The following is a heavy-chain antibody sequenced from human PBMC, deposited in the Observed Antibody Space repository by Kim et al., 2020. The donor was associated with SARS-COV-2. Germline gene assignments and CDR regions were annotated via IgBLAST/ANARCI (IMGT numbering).Heavy chain of an antibody. CDR1: GGSISSYY. CDR3: ARDRAPYYYDSSGYSYYYYGMDV. D-gene: IGHD3-22*01. CDR2: IYYSGST. Sequence: SETLSLTCTVSGGSISSYYWSWIRQPPGKGLEWIGYIYYSGSTNYNPSLKSRVTISVDTSKNQFSLKLSSVTAADTAVYYCARDRAPYYYDSSGYSYYYYGMDVWGQGTTVTVSS. J-gene: IGHJ6*02. V-gene: IGHV4-59*13.